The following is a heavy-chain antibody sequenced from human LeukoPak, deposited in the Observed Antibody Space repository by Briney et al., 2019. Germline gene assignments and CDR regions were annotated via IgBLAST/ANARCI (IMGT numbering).Heavy chain of an antibody. D-gene: IGHD4-11*01. J-gene: IGHJ3*02. CDR3: ARGGVTTVPASVYAFDI. CDR1: GFTFSSYA. CDR2: ISYDGSNK. Sequence: GGSLRLSCAASGFTFSSYAMHWVRQAPGKGLEWVAVISYDGSNKYYADSVKGRFTISRDNSKNTLYLQMNSLRAEDTAVYYCARGGVTTVPASVYAFDIWGQGTMVTVSS. V-gene: IGHV3-30*04.